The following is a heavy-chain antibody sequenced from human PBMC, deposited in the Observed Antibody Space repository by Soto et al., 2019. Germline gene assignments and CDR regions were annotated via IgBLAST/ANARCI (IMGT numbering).Heavy chain of an antibody. CDR2: INPDNGNT. Sequence: QVQLVQSGAEVKKPGASVKISCKASGYTFTRYTMNWVRQAPGQRLEWMGWINPDNGNTKSSQKFQDRVIITWDTSASTAYMDLSSLRSEDTAVYYCARGIATGQLDPWGQGTLVTVSS. CDR1: GYTFTRYT. J-gene: IGHJ5*02. CDR3: ARGIATGQLDP. V-gene: IGHV1-3*01. D-gene: IGHD2-15*01.